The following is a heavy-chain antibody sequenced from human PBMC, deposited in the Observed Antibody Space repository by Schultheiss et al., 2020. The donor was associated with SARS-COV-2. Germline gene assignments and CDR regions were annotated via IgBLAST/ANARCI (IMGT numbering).Heavy chain of an antibody. CDR1: GFTFSSYS. CDR3: ARNLVNWDSGYDSPLPDEDY. V-gene: IGHV3-21*05. Sequence: GGSLRLSCATSGFTFSSYSMIWVRQAPGKGLEWVSYISSSSTYMYYADSVKGRFTISRDNAKNSLYLQMNSLRAEDTAMYYCARNLVNWDSGYDSPLPDEDYWGQGTLVTVSS. J-gene: IGHJ4*02. D-gene: IGHD5-12*01. CDR2: ISSSSTYM.